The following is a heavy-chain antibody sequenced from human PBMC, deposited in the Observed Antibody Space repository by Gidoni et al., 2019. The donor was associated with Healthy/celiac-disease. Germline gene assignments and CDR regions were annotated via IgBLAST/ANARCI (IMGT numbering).Heavy chain of an antibody. V-gene: IGHV2-5*02. D-gene: IGHD3-10*01. CDR1: GFSLSTSGVG. CDR3: AHSLDYYGSGSYYHWFDP. J-gene: IGHJ5*02. Sequence: QLTLKESGPTLVKPTQTLTLTCTFSGFSLSTSGVGVGWIRQPPGKALEWLALIYWDDDKRYSPSLKSRLTITKDTSKNQVVLTMTNMDPVDTATYYCAHSLDYYGSGSYYHWFDPWGQGTLVTVSS. CDR2: IYWDDDK.